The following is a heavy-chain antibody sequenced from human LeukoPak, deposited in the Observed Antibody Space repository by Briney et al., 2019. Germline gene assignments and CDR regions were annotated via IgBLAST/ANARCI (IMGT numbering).Heavy chain of an antibody. D-gene: IGHD4-17*01. CDR3: ASLYGDAFVDY. V-gene: IGHV3-48*02. Sequence: GGSLRLSCAASGFTFSSYSMNWVRQAPGKGLEWVSYISSSSSTIYYADSVKGRFTISRDNAKNSLYLQMSSLRDEDTAVYYCASLYGDAFVDYWGQGTLVTVSS. CDR1: GFTFSSYS. J-gene: IGHJ4*02. CDR2: ISSSSSTI.